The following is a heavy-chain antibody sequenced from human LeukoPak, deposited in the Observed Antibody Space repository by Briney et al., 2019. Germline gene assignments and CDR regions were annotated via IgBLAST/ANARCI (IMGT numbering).Heavy chain of an antibody. J-gene: IGHJ4*02. CDR3: ARHPFSTSSIDY. D-gene: IGHD6-6*01. Sequence: PSETLSLXCTVSGDSISSSYWSWIRQPAGKGLEWIGRMYSSGTIKYNPSLKSRVTMSVDTSKNQFSLKLNSVTATDTAVYYCARHPFSTSSIDYWGQGTLVTVSS. V-gene: IGHV4-4*07. CDR2: MYSSGTI. CDR1: GDSISSSY.